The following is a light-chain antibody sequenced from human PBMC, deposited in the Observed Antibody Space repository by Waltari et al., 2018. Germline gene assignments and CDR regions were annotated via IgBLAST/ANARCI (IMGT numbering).Light chain of an antibody. V-gene: IGLV3-25*03. CDR2: KDT. CDR3: QSVDSRITYVV. CDR1: ALAKQF. Sequence: YELTQPPSVSVSPGQTARITCPGDALAKQFASWYQQKPGQAPVMVIYKDTGRPSGTPERFSGSSSGTTVTLTISGVQAEDEADYYCQSVDSRITYVVFGGGTKVTVL. J-gene: IGLJ2*01.